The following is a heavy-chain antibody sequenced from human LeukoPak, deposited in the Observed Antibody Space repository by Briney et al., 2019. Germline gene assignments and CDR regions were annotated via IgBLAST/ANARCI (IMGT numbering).Heavy chain of an antibody. J-gene: IGHJ5*02. V-gene: IGHV1-18*01. CDR3: AKRPRRTLNWFDP. D-gene: IGHD1-14*01. CDR2: ITTYNGNT. CDR1: GYTFTTYG. Sequence: GASVKVSCKASGYTFTTYGITWVRQAPGQGLEWMGWITTYNGNTNLAQKFQGRVTMTRNTSISTAYMELSSLRSEDTAVYYCAKRPRRTLNWFDPWGQGTLVTVSS.